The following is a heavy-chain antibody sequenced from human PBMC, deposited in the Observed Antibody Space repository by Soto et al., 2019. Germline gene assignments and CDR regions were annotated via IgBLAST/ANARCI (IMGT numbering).Heavy chain of an antibody. CDR3: ARGYCSGGNCYDVFDY. CDR2: INHSGST. Sequence: QVQLQQWGAGLLKPSETLSLTCAVYGGSFSGYYWSWIRLPPGKGLEWIGEINHSGSTSYNPSLKSRVTILVDTSKNQSSLKLSSVTAADTAVYYCARGYCSGGNCYDVFDYWGQGTLVTVSS. D-gene: IGHD2-15*01. V-gene: IGHV4-34*01. J-gene: IGHJ4*02. CDR1: GGSFSGYY.